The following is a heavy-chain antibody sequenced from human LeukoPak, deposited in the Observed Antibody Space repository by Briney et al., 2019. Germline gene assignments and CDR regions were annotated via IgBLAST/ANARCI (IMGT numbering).Heavy chain of an antibody. Sequence: GGSLRLSCAASGFTFSSYSMNWVRQAPGKGLEWVSSISSSSSYIYYADSVKGRFTISRDNAKNSLYLQMNSLRAEDTAVYYCARYEVVITRNWYFDLWGRGTLVTVSS. CDR1: GFTFSSYS. J-gene: IGHJ2*01. CDR3: ARYEVVITRNWYFDL. CDR2: ISSSSSYI. V-gene: IGHV3-21*01. D-gene: IGHD3-22*01.